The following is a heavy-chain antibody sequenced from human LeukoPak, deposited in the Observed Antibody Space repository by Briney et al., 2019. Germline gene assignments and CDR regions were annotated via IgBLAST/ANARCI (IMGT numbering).Heavy chain of an antibody. CDR2: INHSGST. V-gene: IGHV4-34*01. J-gene: IGHJ4*02. CDR1: GGSFSGYY. CDR3: ARSEQLYFDY. D-gene: IGHD6-13*01. Sequence: SETLSLTCAVYGGSFSGYYWSWIRQPPGKGLEWIGEINHSGSTNYNPSLKSRVTISVDTSKNQFSLKLSSVTAADTAVYYCARSEQLYFDYWGQGTLVTVSS.